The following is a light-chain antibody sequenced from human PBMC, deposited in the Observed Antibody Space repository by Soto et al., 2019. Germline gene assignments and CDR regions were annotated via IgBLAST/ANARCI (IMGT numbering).Light chain of an antibody. J-gene: IGKJ1*01. CDR3: QQYNSWLWT. CDR2: GAS. Sequence: EIVFTQSPGTLSLSPGERATLSCRTSQSVSTTYLAWYQQGPGQAPRLLIYGASTRATGIPARFSGSGSGTEFTLIISSLQSEDSAVYYCQQYNSWLWTFGQGTKVDIK. CDR1: QSVSTTY. V-gene: IGKV3-15*01.